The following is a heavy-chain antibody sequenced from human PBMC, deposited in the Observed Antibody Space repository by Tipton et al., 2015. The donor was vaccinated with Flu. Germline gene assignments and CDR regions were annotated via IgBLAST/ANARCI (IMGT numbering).Heavy chain of an antibody. D-gene: IGHD3-22*01. CDR1: TTSIGSFN. V-gene: IGHV4-4*07. Sequence: LRLSCTVSTTSIGSFNGTWIRQPAGKEPEWIGHIFTSGDTDFNPSLKSRLTMSVDWSKKQFSLKLTSVTAADTAVYYCARLFRSWSSGPGWFDPWGQGTLVTVSS. CDR2: IFTSGDT. J-gene: IGHJ5*02. CDR3: ARLFRSWSSGPGWFDP.